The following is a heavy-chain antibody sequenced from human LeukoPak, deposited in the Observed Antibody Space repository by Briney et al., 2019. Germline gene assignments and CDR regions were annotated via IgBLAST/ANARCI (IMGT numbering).Heavy chain of an antibody. D-gene: IGHD3-22*01. J-gene: IGHJ4*02. CDR3: ARDIYDSSGYYGYYFDY. Sequence: GGSLRLSCAASGFTFSSYAMHWVRQAPGKGLESVAVISYDGSNKYYADSVKGRFTISRDNSKNTLYLQMNSLRAEDTAVYYCARDIYDSSGYYGYYFDYWGQGTLVTVSS. CDR1: GFTFSSYA. V-gene: IGHV3-30-3*01. CDR2: ISYDGSNK.